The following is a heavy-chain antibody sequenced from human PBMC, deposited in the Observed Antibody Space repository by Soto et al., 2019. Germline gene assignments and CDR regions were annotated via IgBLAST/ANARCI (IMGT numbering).Heavy chain of an antibody. CDR2: IYYSGST. J-gene: IGHJ5*02. CDR3: ARHRPAALMSPGRFDP. Sequence: QLQLQESGPGLVKPSETLSLTCTVSGVSISSSSYYWGWIRQPPGKGLEWIGSIYYSGSTYYNPSLKSRVTISVDTSKNQFSLKLSSVTAADTAVYYCARHRPAALMSPGRFDPWGQGTLVTVSS. V-gene: IGHV4-39*01. D-gene: IGHD2-2*01. CDR1: GVSISSSSYY.